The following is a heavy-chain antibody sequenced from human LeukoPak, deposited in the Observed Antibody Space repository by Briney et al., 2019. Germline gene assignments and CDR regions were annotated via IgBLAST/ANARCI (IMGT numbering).Heavy chain of an antibody. Sequence: GESLKISCKGSGYSFTSYWIGWVRQMPGEGLEGMGIVYPSDSDTRYSPSFQGQVTISVDKSINTAYLQWSSLKASDTAMYYCARRSAGDYFDYWGQGTLVTVSS. CDR3: ARRSAGDYFDY. V-gene: IGHV5-51*01. CDR2: VYPSDSDT. J-gene: IGHJ4*02. CDR1: GYSFTSYW. D-gene: IGHD1-26*01.